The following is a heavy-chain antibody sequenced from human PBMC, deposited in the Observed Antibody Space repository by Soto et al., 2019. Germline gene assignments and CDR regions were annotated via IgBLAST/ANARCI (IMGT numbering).Heavy chain of an antibody. Sequence: QVQLVESGGGLVKPGGSLRLSCAASGFTLSDYYMTWIRQAPGKGLEWVSDISISGTTIHYADSVRGRFTISRDNAKNSLWLQMNTLRAEDTAVYYCARFRGDCYYNFWGQGTLVTVS. CDR3: ARFRGDCYYNF. J-gene: IGHJ4*02. V-gene: IGHV3-11*01. CDR1: GFTLSDYY. CDR2: ISISGTTI. D-gene: IGHD3-10*01.